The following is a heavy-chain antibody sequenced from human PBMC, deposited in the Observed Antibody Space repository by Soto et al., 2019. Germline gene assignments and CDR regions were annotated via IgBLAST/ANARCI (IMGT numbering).Heavy chain of an antibody. J-gene: IGHJ6*03. D-gene: IGHD6-19*01. CDR3: ARDRGVAPPVAGNTHYYYSMDV. V-gene: IGHV1-18*01. Sequence: QDQLLQSGAEVKKPGASVTVSCKASGYSFTNYGITWVRQAPGQGLEWMGWISAFNGNTHYAQKVQGSVTMPTDASTSTAYMQLRGLRSDDTAVYYCARDRGVAPPVAGNTHYYYSMDVWGKGTTVTVSS. CDR1: GYSFTNYG. CDR2: ISAFNGNT.